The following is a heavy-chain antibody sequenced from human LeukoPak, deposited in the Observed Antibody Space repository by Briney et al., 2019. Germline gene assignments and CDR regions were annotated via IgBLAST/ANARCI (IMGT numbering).Heavy chain of an antibody. CDR1: GFTFSTFW. D-gene: IGHD3-10*01. CDR2: IKQDGSEK. V-gene: IGHV3-7*02. Sequence: GGSLRLSCAASGFTFSTFWMNWVRQAPEKGLEWVANIKQDGSEKHYLDSVKGRFTISRDNAKNSLYLQMNSLRAEDTAVYYCASYSSSRGDIEYWGQGTLVTVSS. J-gene: IGHJ4*02. CDR3: ASYSSSRGDIEY.